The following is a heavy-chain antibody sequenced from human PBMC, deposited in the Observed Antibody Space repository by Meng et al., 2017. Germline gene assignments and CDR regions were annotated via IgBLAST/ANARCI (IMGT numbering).Heavy chain of an antibody. CDR3: ARARYDYVWGSYRYRVLDC. CDR2: IKEDGSEK. Sequence: GESLKISCAASGFTFSSYWMTWVRQAPGKGLEWVANIKEDGSEKFYVDSVKGRFTISRDNAKNSLYLQMNSLRAEDTAVYYCARARYDYVWGSYRYRVLDCWGQGTLVTVSS. D-gene: IGHD3-16*02. CDR1: GFTFSSYW. J-gene: IGHJ4*02. V-gene: IGHV3-7*01.